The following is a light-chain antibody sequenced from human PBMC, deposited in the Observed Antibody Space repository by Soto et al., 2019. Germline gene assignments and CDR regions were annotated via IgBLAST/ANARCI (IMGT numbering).Light chain of an antibody. Sequence: VLTHSPATLSLSPGERATLSCRASQGIRNYLAWYQQKVGQAPRLLIYDASNRAPGIPARFSGSGSGTDFTLTISSLEPEDFAVYFCQQRSNWPAFGQGTKVDIK. V-gene: IGKV3-11*01. CDR2: DAS. J-gene: IGKJ1*01. CDR1: QGIRNY. CDR3: QQRSNWPA.